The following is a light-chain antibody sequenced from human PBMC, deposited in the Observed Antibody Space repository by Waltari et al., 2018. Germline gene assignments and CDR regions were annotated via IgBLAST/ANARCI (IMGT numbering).Light chain of an antibody. J-gene: IGLJ1*01. CDR2: YDN. CDR3: QVWDANTDPGV. Sequence: SYVLTQPPSVSVAPGETARITCGGNTIERTSVHWYRQRPGQAPVVVISYDNDRAAGIPERFSGSNSGNTATLTISRVEAGDEADYYCQVWDANTDPGVFGTGTEVTVL. V-gene: IGLV3-21*01. CDR1: TIERTS.